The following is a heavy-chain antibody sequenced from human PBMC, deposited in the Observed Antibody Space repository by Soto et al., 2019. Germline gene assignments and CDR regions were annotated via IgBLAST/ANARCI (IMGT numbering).Heavy chain of an antibody. CDR2: SSNSGSFT. V-gene: IGHV3-11*06. CDR1: GFTFSDHY. J-gene: IGHJ4*02. CDR3: ARESEDLTSNFDY. Sequence: GGSLRLSCAASGFTFSDHYMSWIRQAPGKGLEWIGYSSNSGSFTRYADSMKGRFTISRDNAKNSLYLEMNSLRAEDTAVYYCARESEDLTSNFDYWGQGTLVTVSS.